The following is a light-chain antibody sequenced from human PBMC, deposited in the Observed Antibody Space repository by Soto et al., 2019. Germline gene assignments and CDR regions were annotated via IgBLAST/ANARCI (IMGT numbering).Light chain of an antibody. CDR2: GAS. J-gene: IGKJ1*01. Sequence: EVVLTQSPGTLSLSPGERATLSCRASQSVSSNYLAWYQQRPGQAPRLLIYGASSRATGIPDRFSGIGSGTDFTLTISRLEPEDSAVYFCQHYSSQTFGQGTKVEIK. CDR3: QHYSSQT. V-gene: IGKV3-20*01. CDR1: QSVSSNY.